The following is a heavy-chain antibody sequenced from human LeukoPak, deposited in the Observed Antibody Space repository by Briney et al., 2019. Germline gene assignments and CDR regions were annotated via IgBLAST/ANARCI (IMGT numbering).Heavy chain of an antibody. J-gene: IGHJ4*02. CDR1: GFTFSSYG. D-gene: IGHD2-21*02. V-gene: IGHV3-30*18. CDR2: ISYDGSNK. Sequence: GGSLRLSCAASGFTFSSYGMHWVRQAPGKGLEWVAVISYDGSNKYYADSVKGRFTISRENSKNTLYLQMNSLRAEDTAAYYCAKAVDDYFFDYWGQGTLVTVSS. CDR3: AKAVDDYFFDY.